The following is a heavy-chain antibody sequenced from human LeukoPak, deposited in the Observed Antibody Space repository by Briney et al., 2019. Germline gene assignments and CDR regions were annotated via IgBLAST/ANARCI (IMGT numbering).Heavy chain of an antibody. V-gene: IGHV4-39*07. J-gene: IGHJ3*02. CDR1: GGSISSSSYY. CDR2: IYYSGST. Sequence: SETLSLTCTVSGGSISSSSYYWGWIRQPPGKGLEWIGSIYYSGSTYYNPSLKSRVAISADRSKNQFSLKLSSFTAADTAVYYCARVPLRRSVFDIWGQGTMVAVSS. CDR3: ARVPLRRSVFDI. D-gene: IGHD5-12*01.